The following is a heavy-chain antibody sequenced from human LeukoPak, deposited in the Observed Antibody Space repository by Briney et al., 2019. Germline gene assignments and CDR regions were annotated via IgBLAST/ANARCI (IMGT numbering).Heavy chain of an antibody. CDR2: ISAYNGNT. CDR3: ARSFWSGYSVDY. V-gene: IGHV1-18*01. CDR1: GYTFTSYG. D-gene: IGHD3-3*01. J-gene: IGHJ4*02. Sequence: ASVKVSCKASGYTFTSYGISWVRQAPGQGLEWMGWISAYNGNTNHAQKLQGRVTMTTDTSTSTAYMELRSLRSDDTAVYYCARSFWSGYSVDYWGQGTLVTVSS.